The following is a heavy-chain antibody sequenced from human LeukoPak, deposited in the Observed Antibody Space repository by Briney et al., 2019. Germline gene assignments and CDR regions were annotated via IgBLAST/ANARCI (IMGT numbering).Heavy chain of an antibody. Sequence: GGSLRLSCAASGFTFSNYWMEWVRQAPGKGLVWVSRISTDGSSTNYADSVKGRFTISRDNAKNTVYLQVNSLRAEDTAVYYCVRGKCSGDSWYMAGRFDYWGQGTLVTVSS. CDR2: ISTDGSST. CDR1: GFTFSNYW. D-gene: IGHD2-15*01. CDR3: VRGKCSGDSWYMAGRFDY. V-gene: IGHV3-74*01. J-gene: IGHJ4*02.